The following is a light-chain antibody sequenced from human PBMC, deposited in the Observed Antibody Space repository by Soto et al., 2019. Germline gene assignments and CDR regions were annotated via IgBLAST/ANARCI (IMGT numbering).Light chain of an antibody. CDR3: SSYTSSSTPYV. J-gene: IGLJ1*01. CDR1: ISDFGGYNY. Sequence: QSVLAQPASVSGSPGQSITISCAGTISDFGGYNYVSWYQQHPGKAPKLMIYDVSNRPSGVSNRFSGSKSGNTASLTISGLQAEDEADYYCSSYTSSSTPYVSGTGTKVTVL. V-gene: IGLV2-14*01. CDR2: DVS.